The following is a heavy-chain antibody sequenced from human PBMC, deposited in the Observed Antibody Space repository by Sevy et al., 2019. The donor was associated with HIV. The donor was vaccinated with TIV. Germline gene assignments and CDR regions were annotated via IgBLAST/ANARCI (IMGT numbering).Heavy chain of an antibody. CDR2: INQDGSQK. CDR3: ARAGPLGDLDHFDR. CDR1: EFTFSRYW. V-gene: IGHV3-7*03. J-gene: IGHJ4*02. Sequence: GGSLRLSCATSEFTFSRYWMTWVRQAPGKGLEWVVYINQDGSQKSYADSVKGRFTISRDNSKNSLFLQMNSLRAEDTAVYYCARAGPLGDLDHFDRWGQGTLVTVSS. D-gene: IGHD2-21*01.